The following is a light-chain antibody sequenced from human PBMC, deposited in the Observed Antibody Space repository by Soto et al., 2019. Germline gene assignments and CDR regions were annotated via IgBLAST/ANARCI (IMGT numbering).Light chain of an antibody. Sequence: DIQMTQSPSSLSASVGDRVTITCRASQSISSYLSWYQQKPAKAPKLLIYAASSLQSGVPSRFSGSGSGTDFTLTISSLRPEDFATYYCQRSYSTPFSFGPGTKVDIK. V-gene: IGKV1-39*01. CDR2: AAS. CDR1: QSISSY. CDR3: QRSYSTPFS. J-gene: IGKJ3*01.